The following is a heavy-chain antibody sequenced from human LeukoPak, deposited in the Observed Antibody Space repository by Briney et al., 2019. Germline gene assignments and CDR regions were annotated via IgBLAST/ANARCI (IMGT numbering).Heavy chain of an antibody. CDR2: IIPILGIA. J-gene: IGHJ1*01. CDR3: ARDGDYYGSGSWVYFQH. CDR1: GGTFSSYA. V-gene: IGHV1-69*04. Sequence: SVKVSCKASGGTFSSYAISWVRQAPGQGLEWMGRIIPILGIANYAQKFQGRVTITADKSTSTAYMELSSLRSEDTAVYYCARDGDYYGSGSWVYFQHWGQGTLVTVSS. D-gene: IGHD3-10*01.